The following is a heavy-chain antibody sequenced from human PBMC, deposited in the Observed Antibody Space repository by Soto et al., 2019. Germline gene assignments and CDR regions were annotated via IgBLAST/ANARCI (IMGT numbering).Heavy chain of an antibody. D-gene: IGHD3-16*01. V-gene: IGHV3-21*01. Sequence: EVQLVESGGGLVKPGGSLRLSCAASGFTLSSYSMNWVRQAPGKGLEWVSSISSSSSYIYYADSVKGRFTISRDNAKNSLYLQMNSLRAEDTAGYYCARDWGGEGTFDYWGQGTLVTVTS. CDR3: ARDWGGEGTFDY. J-gene: IGHJ4*02. CDR1: GFTLSSYS. CDR2: ISSSSSYI.